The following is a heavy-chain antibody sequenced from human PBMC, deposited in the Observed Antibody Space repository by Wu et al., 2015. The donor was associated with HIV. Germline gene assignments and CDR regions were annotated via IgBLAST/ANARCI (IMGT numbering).Heavy chain of an antibody. J-gene: IGHJ4*02. D-gene: IGHD4-17*01. Sequence: QVQLVQSGAEVKKPGVLSEGSPASLLEAPSAPMLSAGCDRPLDKGLSGWGGSSPILGTSNYAQKFQGRVTIAADESTSTAYMELRSLRSEDTGLYYCAREPRAPPPNHGDFDYLDYWGQGTLVTVSS. CDR3: AREPRAPPPNHGDFDYLDY. V-gene: IGHV1-69*13. CDR2: SSPILGTS. CDR1: EAPSAPML.